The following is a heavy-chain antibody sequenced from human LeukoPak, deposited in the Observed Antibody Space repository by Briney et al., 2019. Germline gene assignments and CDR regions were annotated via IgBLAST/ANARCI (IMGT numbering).Heavy chain of an antibody. J-gene: IGHJ4*02. Sequence: SETLSLTCTVSGGSISNGVYYWSWIRQPPGKGLEWIGNIYYSGSTNYKSSLKSRVTISVDTSKNQFSLKLSSVTAADTAVYYCARRRVNSPIDSWGQGTLVTVSS. CDR1: GGSISNGVYY. CDR3: ARRRVNSPIDS. CDR2: IYYSGST. V-gene: IGHV4-61*08. D-gene: IGHD4-23*01.